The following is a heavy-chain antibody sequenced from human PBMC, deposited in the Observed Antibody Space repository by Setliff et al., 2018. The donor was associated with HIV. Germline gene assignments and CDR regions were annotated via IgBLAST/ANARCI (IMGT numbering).Heavy chain of an antibody. CDR1: GESFSDYS. D-gene: IGHD1-1*01. V-gene: IGHV4-34*01. J-gene: IGHJ4*02. CDR2: ITQSGTT. Sequence: SETLSLTCAVYGESFSDYSWNWIRQTPEKGLEWIAEITQSGTTKYNPSLRGRVTIVVGTSKNHFSLNLRSVSAADTAFYYCAAKGWNAYKAFDYWGQGTLVTVSS. CDR3: AAKGWNAYKAFDY.